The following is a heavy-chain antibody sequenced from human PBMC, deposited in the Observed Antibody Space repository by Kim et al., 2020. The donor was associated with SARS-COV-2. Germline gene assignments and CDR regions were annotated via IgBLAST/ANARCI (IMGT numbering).Heavy chain of an antibody. Sequence: PHRQSRVTKSVDTSKNQFSLKLSSVTAADTAVYYCARGSSFFGVVRNCDYWGRGTLVTVSS. J-gene: IGHJ4*02. CDR3: ARGSSFFGVVRNCDY. V-gene: IGHV4-31*02. D-gene: IGHD3-3*01.